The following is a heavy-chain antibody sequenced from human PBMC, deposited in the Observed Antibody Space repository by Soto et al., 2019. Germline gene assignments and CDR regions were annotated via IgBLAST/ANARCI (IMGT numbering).Heavy chain of an antibody. V-gene: IGHV1-69*02. CDR1: GGTFSSYT. CDR3: ARRHGYGDYGYVAFDI. J-gene: IGHJ3*02. Sequence: QVQLVQAGAEVMKPGSSVKVSCKASGGTFSSYTISWVRQAPGQGLEWVGRISPILGIANYAQKFQGRGKITADKSTSTAYMELRSLKSEGTAVYYCARRHGYGDYGYVAFDIWGQGTMVTVSP. CDR2: ISPILGIA. D-gene: IGHD4-17*01.